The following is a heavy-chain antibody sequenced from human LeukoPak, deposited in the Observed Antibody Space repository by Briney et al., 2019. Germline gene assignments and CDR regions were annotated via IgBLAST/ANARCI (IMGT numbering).Heavy chain of an antibody. CDR1: GGSISSYY. J-gene: IGHJ5*02. Sequence: SETLSLTCTASGGSISSYYWSWIRQPPGKGLEWIGYIYYSGSTNYNPSLKSRVTISVDTSKNQFSLKLSSVTAADTAVYYCARALAAAGTRWFDPWGQGTLVTVSS. V-gene: IGHV4-59*01. CDR3: ARALAAAGTRWFDP. D-gene: IGHD6-13*01. CDR2: IYYSGST.